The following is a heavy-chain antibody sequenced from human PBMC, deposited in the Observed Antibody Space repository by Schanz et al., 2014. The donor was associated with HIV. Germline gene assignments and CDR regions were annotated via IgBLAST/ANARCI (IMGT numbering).Heavy chain of an antibody. CDR1: GYSFTTYG. V-gene: IGHV1-18*01. J-gene: IGHJ6*02. Sequence: QVQLVQSGAEVKKPGASVRVSCKASGYSFTTYGITWVRQAPGQGLEWMGWVSGYKGTTNYAQNLQDRVTMTTDTSTTTAFMELRSLRSDDTAVYYCASGRRSGIGWRMDVWGQGTTVSVSS. CDR2: VSGYKGTT. D-gene: IGHD6-19*01. CDR3: ASGRRSGIGWRMDV.